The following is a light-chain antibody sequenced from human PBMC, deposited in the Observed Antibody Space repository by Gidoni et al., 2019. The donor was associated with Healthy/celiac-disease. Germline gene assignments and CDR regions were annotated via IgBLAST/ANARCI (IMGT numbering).Light chain of an antibody. CDR1: QSVLYSSNNKNY. V-gene: IGKV4-1*01. CDR3: QQYYSTFWT. CDR2: WAS. Sequence: DIVMTQSPDSLAVSLGERATINCKSSQSVLYSSNNKNYLAWYQQKPGQPPKRLIYWASTRESGVPDRFSGSGSGTDFTLTISSLQAEDVAVYYCQQYYSTFWTFGQGTKVEIK. J-gene: IGKJ1*01.